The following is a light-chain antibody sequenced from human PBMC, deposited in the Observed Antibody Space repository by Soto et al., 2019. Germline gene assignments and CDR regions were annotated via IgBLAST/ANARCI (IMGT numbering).Light chain of an antibody. Sequence: GDRVTLTCRASQSISSYLNWYQQKPGKAPKLLIYAASSLQSGVPSRFSGSGSGTDFTLTISSLQPEDFATYYCQQSYSTPSITFGQGTRLEIK. CDR1: QSISSY. CDR3: QQSYSTPSIT. V-gene: IGKV1-39*01. J-gene: IGKJ5*01. CDR2: AAS.